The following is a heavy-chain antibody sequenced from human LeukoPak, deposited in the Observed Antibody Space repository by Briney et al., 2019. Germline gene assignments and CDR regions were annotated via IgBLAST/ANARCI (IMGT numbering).Heavy chain of an antibody. J-gene: IGHJ4*02. CDR3: ARDSDRYYYDSSGYYDY. CDR2: ISSSSSYI. CDR1: GFTFSSYS. V-gene: IGHV3-21*04. D-gene: IGHD3-22*01. Sequence: GGSLRPSCAASGFTFSSYSMNWVRQAPGKGLEWVSSISSSSSYIYYADSVKGRFTISRDNAKNSLYLQMNSLRAEDTAVYYCARDSDRYYYDSSGYYDYWGQGTLVTVSS.